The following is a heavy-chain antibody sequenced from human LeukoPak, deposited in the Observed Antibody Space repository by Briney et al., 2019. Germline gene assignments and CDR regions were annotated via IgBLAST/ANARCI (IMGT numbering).Heavy chain of an antibody. D-gene: IGHD4-17*01. CDR1: GFTFSSYA. V-gene: IGHV3-30-3*01. Sequence: SGGSLRLSCAASGFTFSSYATHWVRQAPGKGLEWVAVISYDGSNKYYADSVKGRFTISRDNSKNTLYLQMNSLRAEDTAVYYCARGPIPDYGDYRAFDYWGQGTLVTVSS. J-gene: IGHJ4*02. CDR3: ARGPIPDYGDYRAFDY. CDR2: ISYDGSNK.